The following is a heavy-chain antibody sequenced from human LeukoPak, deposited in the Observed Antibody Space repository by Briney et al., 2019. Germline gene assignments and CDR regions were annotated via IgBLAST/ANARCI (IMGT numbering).Heavy chain of an antibody. Sequence: GGSLRLSCAASGFTVSSHYMNGLRQPPGKGLAWVSVIYRGGSTYYADSVKRRFTISRDNSKNTLYLQMNSLRAEDTAVYYCARIDYGSGSYYDYWGQGTLVTVSS. J-gene: IGHJ4*02. D-gene: IGHD3-10*01. V-gene: IGHV3-53*01. CDR2: IYRGGST. CDR1: GFTVSSHY. CDR3: ARIDYGSGSYYDY.